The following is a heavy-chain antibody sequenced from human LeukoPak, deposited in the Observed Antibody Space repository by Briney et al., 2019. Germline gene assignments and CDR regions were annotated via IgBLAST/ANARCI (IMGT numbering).Heavy chain of an antibody. CDR1: GGSITSSKYF. V-gene: IGHV4-39*07. J-gene: IGHJ4*02. CDR2: ISYSGST. D-gene: IGHD5/OR15-5a*01. CDR3: AGLGVMALVYQFDY. Sequence: SETLSLTCAVSGGSITSSKYFWGWIRQPPGKELELIGIISYSGSTDYNPSLKSRVTISTDTSTNQFSLKLTSVTAADTAVYYCAGLGVMALVYQFDYWGRGTPVTVSS.